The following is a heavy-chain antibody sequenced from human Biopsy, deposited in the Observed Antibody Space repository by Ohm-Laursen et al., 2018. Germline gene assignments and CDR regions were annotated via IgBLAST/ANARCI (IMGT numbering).Heavy chain of an antibody. Sequence: GTLSLTCTVSGGSISGSTTYYWAWLRQPPGQGLEWIGSIYNTETTFYNRSLKSRITISVDTSTNPFSLKVSSVTAADTALYFCARHPTGFWFDPWGHGTLVTVSS. CDR2: IYNTETT. CDR1: GGSISGSTTYY. J-gene: IGHJ5*02. CDR3: ARHPTGFWFDP. V-gene: IGHV4-39*01.